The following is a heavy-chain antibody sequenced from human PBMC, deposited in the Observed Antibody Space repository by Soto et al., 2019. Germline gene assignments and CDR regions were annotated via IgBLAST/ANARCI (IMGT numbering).Heavy chain of an antibody. CDR2: INHSGST. J-gene: IGHJ4*02. CDR1: GGSFSGYY. V-gene: IGHV4-34*01. Sequence: PSETLSLTCAVYGGSFSGYYWSWIRQPPGKGLEWIGEINHSGSTNYNPSLKSRVTISVDTSKNQFSLKLSSVTAADTAVYYCAIVVVAATYWGQGTLVTVSS. CDR3: AIVVVAATY. D-gene: IGHD2-15*01.